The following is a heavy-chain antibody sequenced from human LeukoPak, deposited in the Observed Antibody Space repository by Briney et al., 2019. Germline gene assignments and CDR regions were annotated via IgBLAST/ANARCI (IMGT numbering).Heavy chain of an antibody. CDR2: IDTAGDT. CDR3: ARGRYCSGGSCYSDYYYYYMDV. D-gene: IGHD2-15*01. Sequence: PGGSLRLSCAASGFTFSSYDMHWVRQATGKGLEWVSAIDTAGDTYYPGSVKGRFTISRENAKNSLYLQMNSLRAGDTAVYYCARGRYCSGGSCYSDYYYYYMDVWGKGTTVTISS. CDR1: GFTFSSYD. V-gene: IGHV3-13*01. J-gene: IGHJ6*03.